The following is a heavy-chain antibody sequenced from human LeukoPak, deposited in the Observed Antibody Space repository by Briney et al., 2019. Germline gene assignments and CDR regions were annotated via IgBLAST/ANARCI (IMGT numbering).Heavy chain of an antibody. CDR3: ARFKGGTGFDY. Sequence: SETLSLTCAVSGGSITTADFDWAWIRQPPGQGFEWIATISSSGKAYYYPSLMSRVTISVDTSKNHFPLDVTSVTAADTGLFYCARFKGGTGFDYWGRGVLVIVS. V-gene: IGHV4-39*02. D-gene: IGHD1-26*01. CDR1: GGSITTADFD. J-gene: IGHJ4*02. CDR2: ISSSGKA.